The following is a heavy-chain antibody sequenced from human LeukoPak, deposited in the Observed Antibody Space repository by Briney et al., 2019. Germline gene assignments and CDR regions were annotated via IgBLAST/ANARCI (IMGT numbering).Heavy chain of an antibody. J-gene: IGHJ4*02. Sequence: GGSLRLSCAASGFTISSYSLNWVRQAPGKGLEWVSSISGSSIYIYYADSMRGRFTTSRDNAKNSLYLQMNSLRAEDTAVYYCARGGYNSPFDCWGQGTLVTVSS. V-gene: IGHV3-21*01. CDR1: GFTISSYS. CDR2: ISGSSIYI. CDR3: ARGGYNSPFDC. D-gene: IGHD5-24*01.